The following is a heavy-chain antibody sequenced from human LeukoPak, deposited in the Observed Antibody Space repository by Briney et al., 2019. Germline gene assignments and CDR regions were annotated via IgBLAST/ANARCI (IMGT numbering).Heavy chain of an antibody. CDR1: GFTFSSYW. Sequence: PGGSLRLSCAASGFTFSSYWMHWVRQAPGKGLVWVSRINSDGSSTSYADSVKGRFTISRDNAKNTLYLQMNSLRAEDTAVYHCARDHMAVYYYYYMDVWGKGTTVTVSS. CDR2: INSDGSST. J-gene: IGHJ6*03. D-gene: IGHD5-24*01. V-gene: IGHV3-74*01. CDR3: ARDHMAVYYYYYMDV.